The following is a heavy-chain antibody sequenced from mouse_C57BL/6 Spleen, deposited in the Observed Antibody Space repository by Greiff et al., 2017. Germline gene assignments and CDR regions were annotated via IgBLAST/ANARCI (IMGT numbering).Heavy chain of an antibody. J-gene: IGHJ2*01. CDR1: GYTFTSYW. Sequence: QVQLQQPGAELVRPGSSVKLSCKASGYTFTSYWMDWVKQRPGQGLEWIGNIYPSDSETHYNQKFKDKATLTVDKSSSTAYMQLSSLTSEDSAVYYCARSGLRRHDFDYWGQGTTLTVSS. D-gene: IGHD2-4*01. V-gene: IGHV1-61*01. CDR3: ARSGLRRHDFDY. CDR2: IYPSDSET.